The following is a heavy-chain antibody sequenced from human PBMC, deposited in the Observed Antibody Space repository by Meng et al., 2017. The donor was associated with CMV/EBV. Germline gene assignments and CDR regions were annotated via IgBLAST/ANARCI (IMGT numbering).Heavy chain of an antibody. Sequence: ASVKVSCKASGYTFTGYYMHWVRQAPGQGPEWMGWINPNSGGTNYAQKFQGRVTMTRDTSISTAYMELSRLRSDDTAVYYCARVLRYCSGGSCYSGGYYFDYWGQGTLVTVSS. J-gene: IGHJ4*02. CDR3: ARVLRYCSGGSCYSGGYYFDY. V-gene: IGHV1-2*02. CDR1: GYTFTGYY. CDR2: INPNSGGT. D-gene: IGHD2-15*01.